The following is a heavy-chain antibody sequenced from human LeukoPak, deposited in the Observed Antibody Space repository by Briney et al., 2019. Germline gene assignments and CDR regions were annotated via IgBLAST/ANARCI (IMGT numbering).Heavy chain of an antibody. CDR3: ARVDSGSGSYFDY. Sequence: GGSLRLSCAAPGFTFSSHSMNWVRQAPGKGLEWVSSISSSSTYISYADSVKGRFTISRDNAQNSLYLQMNSLRAEDTAVYYCARVDSGSGSYFDYWGQGTLVTVSS. J-gene: IGHJ4*02. V-gene: IGHV3-21*01. CDR1: GFTFSSHS. D-gene: IGHD3-10*01. CDR2: ISSSSTYI.